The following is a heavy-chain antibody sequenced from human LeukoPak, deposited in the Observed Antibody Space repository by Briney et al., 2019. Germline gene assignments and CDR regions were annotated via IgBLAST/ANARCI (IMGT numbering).Heavy chain of an antibody. CDR2: INHSGST. V-gene: IGHV4-34*01. CDR1: GGSFSGYY. Sequence: SETLSLTCAVYGGSFSGYYWSWIRQPPGKGLEWIGEINHSGSTNYNPSPKSRVTISVDTSKNQFSLKLSSVTAADTAVYYCARGERYCSGGSCYSGDVNYWGQGTLVTVSS. D-gene: IGHD2-15*01. J-gene: IGHJ4*02. CDR3: ARGERYCSGGSCYSGDVNY.